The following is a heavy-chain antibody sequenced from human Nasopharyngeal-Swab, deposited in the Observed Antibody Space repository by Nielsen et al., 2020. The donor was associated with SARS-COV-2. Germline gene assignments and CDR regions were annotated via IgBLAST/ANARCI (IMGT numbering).Heavy chain of an antibody. V-gene: IGHV4-59*11. CDR2: VSYSGIT. CDR1: GAFISGHH. Sequence: SETLSLTCTVSGAFISGHHWSWIRQPPGKGLEWIGYVSYSGITNYNPSLNSRVTISADSSKNQSSLELGSVTAADTAVYYCAREEYYYDSSGNYYRAFDNWGQGTLVSVSS. CDR3: AREEYYYDSSGNYYRAFDN. D-gene: IGHD3-22*01. J-gene: IGHJ4*02.